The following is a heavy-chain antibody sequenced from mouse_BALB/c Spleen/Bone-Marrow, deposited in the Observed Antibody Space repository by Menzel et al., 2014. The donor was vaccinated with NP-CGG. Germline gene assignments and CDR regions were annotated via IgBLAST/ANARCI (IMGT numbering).Heavy chain of an antibody. Sequence: VQLQQPGAELVKPGASVKLSCTASGFNIKNTYIHWVKQRPEQGLEWIGRIDPANVNTKYDPKFQGKATITADTSSNTAYLQLSSLTSEDTAVYYCATYYYGSNLFAYWGQGTLVTASA. CDR2: IDPANVNT. CDR1: GFNIKNTY. CDR3: ATYYYGSNLFAY. D-gene: IGHD1-1*01. J-gene: IGHJ3*01. V-gene: IGHV14-3*02.